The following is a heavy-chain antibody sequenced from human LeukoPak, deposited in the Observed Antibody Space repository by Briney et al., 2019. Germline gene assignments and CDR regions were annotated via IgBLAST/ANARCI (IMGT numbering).Heavy chain of an antibody. V-gene: IGHV4-59*01. Sequence: PSETLSLTCTVSGGSISSYYWSWIRQPPGKGLEWIGYIYYSGSTNYNPSLKSRVTISVDTSKNQFSLKLSSVTAADTAVYYCARFGGHSYGSAADYWGQGTLVTVSS. D-gene: IGHD5-18*01. CDR1: GGSISSYY. J-gene: IGHJ4*02. CDR2: IYYSGST. CDR3: ARFGGHSYGSAADY.